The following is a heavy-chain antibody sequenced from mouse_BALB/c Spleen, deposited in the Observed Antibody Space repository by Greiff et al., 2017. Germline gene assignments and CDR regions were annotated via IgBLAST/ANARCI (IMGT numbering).Heavy chain of an antibody. CDR1: GYTFTSYW. CDR2: INPSTGYT. D-gene: IGHD2-14*01. J-gene: IGHJ1*01. Sequence: QVQLKESGAELAKPGASVKMSCKASGYTFTSYWMHWVKQRPGQGLEWIGYINPSTGYTEYNQKFKDKATLTAYKSSSTAYMQLSSLTYEDSAVYYCARRGRYDGDWYFDVWGEGTTVTVSS. CDR3: ARRGRYDGDWYFDV. V-gene: IGHV1-7*01.